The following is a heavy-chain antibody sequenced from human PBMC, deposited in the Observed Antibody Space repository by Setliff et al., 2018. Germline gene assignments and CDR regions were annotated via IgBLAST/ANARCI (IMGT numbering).Heavy chain of an antibody. D-gene: IGHD3-22*01. V-gene: IGHV1-2*04. CDR1: GYTFTGYY. Sequence: ASVKVSCKASGYTFTGYYMHWVRQAPGQGLEWMGWINPNSGGTNYAQKFQGWVTMTRDTSISTAYMELSRLRSDDTAVYYCARARDDGVYYDSSGYYPYYYYGMDVWGQGTTVTVSS. CDR3: ARARDDGVYYDSSGYYPYYYYGMDV. CDR2: INPNSGGT. J-gene: IGHJ6*02.